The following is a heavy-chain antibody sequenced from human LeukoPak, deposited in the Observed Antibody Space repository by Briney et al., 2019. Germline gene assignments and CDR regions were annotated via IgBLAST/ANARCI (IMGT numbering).Heavy chain of an antibody. V-gene: IGHV3-64*01. D-gene: IGHD1-26*01. CDR2: ISSNGGST. CDR3: AVVRASNAFYI. J-gene: IGHJ3*02. CDR1: GFTFSSYA. Sequence: GGSLRLSCAASGFTFSSYAMHWVPQAPGKGLEYVSAISSNGGSTYYANSVKGRFTISRDNSKNTLYLQMGSLRAEDMAVYYCAVVRASNAFYISGGGTIVTVSS.